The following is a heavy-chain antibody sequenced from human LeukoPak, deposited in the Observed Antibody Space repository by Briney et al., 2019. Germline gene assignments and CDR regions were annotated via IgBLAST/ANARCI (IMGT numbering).Heavy chain of an antibody. CDR3: ARDPFTGTGSHSGYYYYPMDV. J-gene: IGHJ6*02. Sequence: GGSLRLSCAASGFDFSSNWMHWVRQAPGKGLEWVSSISTSSSYIYYADSVKGRFTISRDNAKNSLYLQMNSLRAGDTAFYFCARDPFTGTGSHSGYYYYPMDVWGQGTTVTVSS. D-gene: IGHD6-19*01. CDR2: ISTSSSYI. CDR1: GFDFSSNW. V-gene: IGHV3-21*04.